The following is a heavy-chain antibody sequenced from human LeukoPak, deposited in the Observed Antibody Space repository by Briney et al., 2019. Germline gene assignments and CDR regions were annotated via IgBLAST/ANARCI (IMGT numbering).Heavy chain of an antibody. CDR1: GYRFTGYY. Sequence: ASVKVSCKASGYRFTGYYMHWVRQAPGQGLEWMGRINPNSGGTNYAQKFQGRVTMTRDTSISTAYMELSRLRSDDTAVYYCARDYGKISPGTVETDYWGQGTLVTVSS. CDR2: INPNSGGT. CDR3: ARDYGKISPGTVETDY. J-gene: IGHJ4*02. D-gene: IGHD1-14*01. V-gene: IGHV1-2*06.